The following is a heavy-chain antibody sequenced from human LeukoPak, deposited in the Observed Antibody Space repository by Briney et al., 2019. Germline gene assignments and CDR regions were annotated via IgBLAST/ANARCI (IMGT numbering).Heavy chain of an antibody. J-gene: IGHJ4*02. V-gene: IGHV4-39*01. CDR1: GGSISSSSYY. CDR3: ARQDVVVVAATPDVFDY. CDR2: IYYSGST. Sequence: PSETLSLTCTVSGGSISSSSYYWGWIRQPPGKGLEWIGSIYYSGSTYYSPSLKSRVTISVDTSKNQFSLKLGSVTAADTAVYFCARQDVVVVAATPDVFDYWGQGTLVTVSS. D-gene: IGHD2-15*01.